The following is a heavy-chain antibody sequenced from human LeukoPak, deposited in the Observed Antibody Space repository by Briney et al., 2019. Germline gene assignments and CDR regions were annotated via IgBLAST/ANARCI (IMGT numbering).Heavy chain of an antibody. D-gene: IGHD5-24*01. CDR1: GYTFTSYA. CDR3: ASSTGGYNLFPSDAFDI. J-gene: IGHJ3*02. V-gene: IGHV7-4-1*02. CDR2: INTNTGNP. Sequence: GASVKVSCKASGYTFTSYAMNWVRQASGQGLEWMGWINTNTGNPTYAQGFTGRFVFSLDTSVSTAYLQISSLKAEDTAVYYCASSTGGYNLFPSDAFDIWGQGTMVTVSS.